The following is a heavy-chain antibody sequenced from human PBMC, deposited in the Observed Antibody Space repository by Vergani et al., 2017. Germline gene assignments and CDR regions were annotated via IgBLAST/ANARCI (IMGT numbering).Heavy chain of an antibody. D-gene: IGHD3-10*01. J-gene: IGHJ5*02. CDR2: IYYSGST. CDR3: ARELGGDYWFDP. V-gene: IGHV4-59*01. CDR1: GGSIRSYY. Sequence: QVQLQESGPGLVKPSETLSLTCTVSGGSIRSYYWSWIRQPPGKGLEWIGYIYYSGSTNYNPSLKSRVTISVDTSKNQFSLKLSSVTAADTAVYYCARELGGDYWFDPWGQGTLVTVSS.